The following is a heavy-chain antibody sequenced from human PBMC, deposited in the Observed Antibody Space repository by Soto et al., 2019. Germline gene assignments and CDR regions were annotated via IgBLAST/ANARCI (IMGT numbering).Heavy chain of an antibody. Sequence: NPSETLSLTCAVPGGSISSGGYSWSWIRQPPGKGLEWIGYIHQTGITYYNPSLKSRVTVSLDRSNNQFSLNLSSVTAADTAVYFCARDRKQSNYFDYWGQGTLVTVSS. J-gene: IGHJ4*02. CDR1: GGSISSGGYS. V-gene: IGHV4-30-2*01. CDR2: IHQTGIT. CDR3: ARDRKQSNYFDY.